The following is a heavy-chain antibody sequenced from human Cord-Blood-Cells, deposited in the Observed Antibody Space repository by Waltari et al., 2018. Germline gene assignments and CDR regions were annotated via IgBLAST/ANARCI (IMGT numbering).Heavy chain of an antibody. D-gene: IGHD7-27*01. CDR2: INPNSGGT. Sequence: QVQLVPAGAEVKNTGASVKVSCKASGYPFTRHYMHWGRQAPGQGLEWMGLINPNSGGTNYAQKFQGWVTMTRDTSISTAYMELSRLRSDDTAVYYCARTGDDEKHWFDPWGQGTLVTVSS. CDR3: ARTGDDEKHWFDP. J-gene: IGHJ5*02. V-gene: IGHV1-2*04. CDR1: GYPFTRHY.